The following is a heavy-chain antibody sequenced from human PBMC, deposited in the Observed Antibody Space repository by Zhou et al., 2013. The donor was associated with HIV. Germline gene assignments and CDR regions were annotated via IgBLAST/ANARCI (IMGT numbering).Heavy chain of an antibody. J-gene: IGHJ4*02. CDR2: IYTSGTT. D-gene: IGHD6-13*01. CDR1: GGSISNYY. V-gene: IGHV4-4*07. Sequence: QVQLQESGPGLVKPSETLSLTCTVSGGSISNYYWSWIRQPAGKGLEWIGRIYTSGTTNYNPSLKSRVTMSVDTSKNQFSLKLSSVTAADTAVYYCASSPPWHIATSFDYWGQGTLVTVSS. CDR3: ASSPPWHIATSFDY.